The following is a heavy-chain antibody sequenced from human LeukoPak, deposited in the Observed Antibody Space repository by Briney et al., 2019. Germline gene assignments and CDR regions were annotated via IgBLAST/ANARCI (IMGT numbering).Heavy chain of an antibody. D-gene: IGHD3-22*01. V-gene: IGHV1-18*01. CDR1: GYTFTSYG. Sequence: ASVKVSCKASGYTFTSYGISWVRQAPGQGLEWMGWISAYNGNTNYAQKLQGRVTMTTDTSTSTAYMELRSLRSDDTAVYYCARGINYYDSSGYYPDFDYWGQGTLVTVS. CDR2: ISAYNGNT. J-gene: IGHJ4*02. CDR3: ARGINYYDSSGYYPDFDY.